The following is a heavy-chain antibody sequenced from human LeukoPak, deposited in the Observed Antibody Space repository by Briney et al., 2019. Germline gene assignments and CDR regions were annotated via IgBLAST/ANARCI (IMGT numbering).Heavy chain of an antibody. Sequence: GASVKVSCKASGLTFTSSAMQWVRQARGQRLGWIGWIVVGSGNTNYAQKFQERVTITRDMSTSTAYMELSSLRSEDTAVYYCAADLGYCSGGSCYLYYYYYGMDVWGQGTTVTVSS. D-gene: IGHD2-15*01. CDR3: AADLGYCSGGSCYLYYYYYGMDV. V-gene: IGHV1-58*02. CDR2: IVVGSGNT. CDR1: GLTFTSSA. J-gene: IGHJ6*02.